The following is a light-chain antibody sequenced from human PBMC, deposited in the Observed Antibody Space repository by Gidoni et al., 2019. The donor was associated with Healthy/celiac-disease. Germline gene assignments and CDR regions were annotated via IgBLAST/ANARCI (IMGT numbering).Light chain of an antibody. CDR1: QSISSY. CDR2: AAS. J-gene: IGKJ4*01. V-gene: IGKV1-39*01. CDR3: QQSYSTPLT. Sequence: IQMTQPPSSLSASVGDRFTITCRASQSISSYLNWYQQKPGQAPKLLIYAASSLQSGVPSRFSGSGSGTDFTLTISSLQPEDFATYYCQQSYSTPLTFGGGTKVEIK.